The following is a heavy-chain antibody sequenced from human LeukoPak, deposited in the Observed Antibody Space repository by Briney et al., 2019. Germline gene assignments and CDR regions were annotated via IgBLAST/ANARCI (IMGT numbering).Heavy chain of an antibody. J-gene: IGHJ4*02. Sequence: GGSQRPSCAASGFSVSTNYMSCVRQAPGKGLEWVSVIYGGGSTNYADSVKVRFTISRDNSKNTLYLQMNTLRDEDTAVYYCARKSNYDPYFDYWGQGTLVTVSS. CDR1: GFSVSTNY. CDR2: IYGGGST. D-gene: IGHD3-22*01. V-gene: IGHV3-53*01. CDR3: ARKSNYDPYFDY.